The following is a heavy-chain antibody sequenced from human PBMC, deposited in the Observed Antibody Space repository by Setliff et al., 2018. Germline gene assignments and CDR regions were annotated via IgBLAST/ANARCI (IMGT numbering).Heavy chain of an antibody. CDR1: GFNFSNYY. D-gene: IGHD5-12*01. J-gene: IGHJ6*02. Sequence: GGSLRLSCAASGFNFSNYYMTWVRQAPGKGLEWVSSIASGRNYMYYADSVKGRFTISRDNTKNTVFLEMNRLRAEDTALYYCARDVATIPHYYYGMDVWGQGTTVTVSS. V-gene: IGHV3-21*01. CDR2: IASGRNYM. CDR3: ARDVATIPHYYYGMDV.